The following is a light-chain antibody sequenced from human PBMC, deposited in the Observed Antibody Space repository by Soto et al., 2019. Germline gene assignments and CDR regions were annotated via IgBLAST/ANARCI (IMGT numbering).Light chain of an antibody. Sequence: EIVLTQSPGTLSLSPGERATLSCRASQSIGSNYLAWYQQKPGQAPRLLIYGASSRATGIPDRLSGSGSGTDFTLTISRLEPEDFAVYYCQQYETFGQGTKLEIK. CDR1: QSIGSNY. J-gene: IGKJ2*01. V-gene: IGKV3-20*01. CDR2: GAS. CDR3: QQYET.